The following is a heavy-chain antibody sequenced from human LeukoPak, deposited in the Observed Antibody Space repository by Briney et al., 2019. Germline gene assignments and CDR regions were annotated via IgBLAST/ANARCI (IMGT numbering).Heavy chain of an antibody. Sequence: PGGSLRLSCAASGFSFSSYAMSWVRQAPGKGLEWVSGISGSGGSTDYADSVKGRFTISRDNSKNTLFLQMNSLRAEDTAVYYCAKGTVVVVTAIQEGFDYWGQGTLVTVSS. CDR3: AKGTVVVVTAIQEGFDY. CDR2: ISGSGGST. J-gene: IGHJ4*02. V-gene: IGHV3-23*01. CDR1: GFSFSSYA. D-gene: IGHD2-21*02.